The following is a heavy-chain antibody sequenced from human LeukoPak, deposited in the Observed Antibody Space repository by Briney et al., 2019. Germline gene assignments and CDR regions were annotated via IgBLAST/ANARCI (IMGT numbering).Heavy chain of an antibody. CDR2: IFSGGST. CDR1: GGSISSSTFY. D-gene: IGHD1-26*01. Sequence: SETLSLTCTVSGGSISSSTFYWGWIRQPPGQGLEWIGSIFSGGSTNYNPSLKSRVTISVDKSKTQFSLKLSSVTAADTAVYYCARDKWEPRYAFDIWGQGTMVTVSS. V-gene: IGHV4-39*07. CDR3: ARDKWEPRYAFDI. J-gene: IGHJ3*02.